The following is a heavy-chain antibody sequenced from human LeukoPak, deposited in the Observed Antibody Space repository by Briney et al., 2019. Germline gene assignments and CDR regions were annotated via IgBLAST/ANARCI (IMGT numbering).Heavy chain of an antibody. CDR3: ARAQDYGGNPTIYYFDY. Sequence: PSETLSLTCTVSGGSISSGGYYWSWIRQHPGKGLEWIGYIYYSGSTYYNPSLKSRVTISVDTSKNQFSLKLSSVTAADTAVYYCARAQDYGGNPTIYYFDYWGQGTLVTVSS. CDR1: GGSISSGGYY. D-gene: IGHD4-23*01. V-gene: IGHV4-31*03. CDR2: IYYSGST. J-gene: IGHJ4*02.